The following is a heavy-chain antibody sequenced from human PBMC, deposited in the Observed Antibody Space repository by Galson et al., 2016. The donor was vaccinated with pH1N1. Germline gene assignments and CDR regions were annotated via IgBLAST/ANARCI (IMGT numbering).Heavy chain of an antibody. CDR3: AKDKRSGWSVVGGFMDH. J-gene: IGHJ4*02. D-gene: IGHD6-19*01. V-gene: IGHV3-23*01. CDR1: GFTFRSYA. Sequence: SLRLSCAVSGFTFRSYAMNWVRQAPGKGPEWVSVISGGGTIHYADSVRGRFTISRDNSNNTVYLQMNSLGAEDTGVYYCAKDKRSGWSVVGGFMDHWGQGTLVTVSS. CDR2: ISGGGTI.